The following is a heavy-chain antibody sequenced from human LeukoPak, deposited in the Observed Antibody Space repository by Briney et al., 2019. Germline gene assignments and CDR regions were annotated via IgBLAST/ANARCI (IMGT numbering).Heavy chain of an antibody. J-gene: IGHJ6*02. V-gene: IGHV3-21*04. Sequence: GGSLRLSCAASGFTFDDYAMHWVRQAPGKGLEWVSSISSSSTFIHYADSVKGRFTISRDNAKNSLYLQMNSLRAEDTAVYYCARDRGYGMDVWGQGTTVTVSS. CDR3: ARDRGYGMDV. CDR1: GFTFDDYA. CDR2: ISSSSTFI. D-gene: IGHD3-16*01.